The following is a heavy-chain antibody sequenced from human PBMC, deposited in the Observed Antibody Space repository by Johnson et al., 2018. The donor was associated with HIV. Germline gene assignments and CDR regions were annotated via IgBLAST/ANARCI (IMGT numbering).Heavy chain of an antibody. CDR2: ISTRGTTI. V-gene: IGHV3-11*04. Sequence: QVQLVESGGGLVKPGGSLRLSCAASGFTFRDYYMSWIRQAPGKGLEWVSYISTRGTTIYYAASVKGRFSLSRYNPKNSLYLQINSLRVEDTAVYYCARDGLHQLIDYGDYADRVWAVGSTTAFDIWGQGTLVTVSS. CDR3: ARDGLHQLIDYGDYADRVWAVGSTTAFDI. CDR1: GFTFRDYY. D-gene: IGHD4-17*01. J-gene: IGHJ3*02.